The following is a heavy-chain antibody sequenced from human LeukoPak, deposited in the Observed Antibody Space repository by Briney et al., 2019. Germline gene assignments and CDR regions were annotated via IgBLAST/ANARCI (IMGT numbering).Heavy chain of an antibody. CDR3: VRHLSAGRPAFDI. CDR1: GGSISSYY. Sequence: SETLSLTCTVSGGSISSYYWSWIRQPPGKGLEWIGYIYYSASTNYNPSLKSRVTISVDTSNNKFSLKLTSLTAADTAVYYCVRHLSAGRPAFDIWGQGTMVTVSS. V-gene: IGHV4-59*08. J-gene: IGHJ3*02. D-gene: IGHD2-15*01. CDR2: IYYSAST.